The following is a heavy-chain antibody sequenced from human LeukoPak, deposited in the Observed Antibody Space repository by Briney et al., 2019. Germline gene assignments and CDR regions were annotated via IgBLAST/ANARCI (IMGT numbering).Heavy chain of an antibody. CDR1: GYTFTDDY. CDR2: INPNSGGA. D-gene: IGHD6-19*01. V-gene: IGHV1-2*02. J-gene: IGHJ4*02. CDR3: ARDGWHSPNY. Sequence: GASVKVSCKTSGYTFTDDYLHWVRQAPGQGLQWMGWINPNSGGANFAQKFQGRVTLTRDTSTSTAYMELSSLRSDDTAVYYGARDGWHSPNYWGQGTQVTVSS.